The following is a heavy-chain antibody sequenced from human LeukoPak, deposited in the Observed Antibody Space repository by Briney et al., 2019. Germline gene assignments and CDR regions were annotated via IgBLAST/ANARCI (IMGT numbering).Heavy chain of an antibody. CDR2: IYRSGDT. D-gene: IGHD6-6*01. V-gene: IGHV4-38-2*02. CDR3: ARDRGRATYSSSSDY. Sequence: PSETLSLTCAVSGYSISSGYYWGWIRQPPGKGLEWIGTIYRSGDTYYNPSLKSRLTISVDTSKNQFSLRLTSVAAADTAVYYCARDRGRATYSSSSDYWGQGTLVTVSS. CDR1: GYSISSGYY. J-gene: IGHJ4*02.